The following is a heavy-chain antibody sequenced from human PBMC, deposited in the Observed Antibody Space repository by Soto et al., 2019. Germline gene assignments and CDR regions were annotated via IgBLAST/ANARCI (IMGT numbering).Heavy chain of an antibody. CDR1: GFTISTYA. V-gene: IGHV3-23*01. CDR2: ISGSGHIT. Sequence: EVQLLESGGGLVQPGGSLRLSCAASGFTISTYAMSWVRQAPGKGLEWFSGISGSGHITYYAYSVKGRFTLSRDISKNTLYLQMSSLRAEDTAVYHCAKSLRTTVTTGFWFDPWGQGTLVTGSS. CDR3: AKSLRTTVTTGFWFDP. J-gene: IGHJ5*02. D-gene: IGHD4-17*01.